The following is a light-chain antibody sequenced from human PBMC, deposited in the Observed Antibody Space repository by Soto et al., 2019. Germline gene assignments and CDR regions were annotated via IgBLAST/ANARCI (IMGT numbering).Light chain of an antibody. J-gene: IGKJ3*01. V-gene: IGKV1-39*01. CDR2: AAS. CDR3: QQNYSSPLT. Sequence: DIQMTQSPSSLSASVGDRVTITCRASQSITTYLNWYRQKPGKAPKLLIYAASSWQSGVPSRFSGTGTETEFTLSISSLQPEDFATYFCQQNYSSPLTFGRGTKVGIK. CDR1: QSITTY.